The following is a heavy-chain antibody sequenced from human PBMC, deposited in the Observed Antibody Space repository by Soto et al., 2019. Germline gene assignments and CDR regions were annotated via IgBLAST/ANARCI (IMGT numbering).Heavy chain of an antibody. V-gene: IGHV2-5*02. CDR1: GFSLTTSGVG. J-gene: IGHJ5*02. CDR3: PHRTTTVPWWFDP. CDR2: IYWDDDK. Sequence: QITLKESGPTLVNPTQTLTLTCTFSGFSLTTSGVGVGWIRQPPGKALEWLALIYWDDDKRYSPSLKSRLTIPKETTTTHVVLTMTNIDPADTANYFCPHRTTTVPWWFDPSGQGTLATVSS. D-gene: IGHD4-17*01.